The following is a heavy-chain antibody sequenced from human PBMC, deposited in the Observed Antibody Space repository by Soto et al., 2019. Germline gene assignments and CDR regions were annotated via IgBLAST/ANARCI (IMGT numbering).Heavy chain of an antibody. V-gene: IGHV3-11*01. J-gene: IGHJ6*02. CDR2: ISSSGSTI. CDR3: ARSSVAYYYDSSGSSGMDV. Sequence: RIRKEQGRGLEWVSYISSSGSTIYYADSVKGRFTISRDNAKNSLYLQMSSLRSEDTAVYYCARSSVAYYYDSSGSSGMDVWGQGTTVTVSS. D-gene: IGHD3-22*01.